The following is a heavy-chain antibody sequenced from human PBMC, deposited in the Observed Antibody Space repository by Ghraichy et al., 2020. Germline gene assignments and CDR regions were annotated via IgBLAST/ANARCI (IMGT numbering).Heavy chain of an antibody. J-gene: IGHJ3*02. CDR2: IYSGGST. CDR1: GFTVSSNY. D-gene: IGHD3-22*01. CDR3: ARDMATYYYDSSLDAFDI. V-gene: IGHV3-66*02. Sequence: GESLNISCAASGFTVSSNYMSWVRQAPGKGLEWVSVIYSGGSTYYADSVKGRFTISRDNSKNTLYLQMNSLRAEDTAVYYCARDMATYYYDSSLDAFDIWGQGTMVTVSS.